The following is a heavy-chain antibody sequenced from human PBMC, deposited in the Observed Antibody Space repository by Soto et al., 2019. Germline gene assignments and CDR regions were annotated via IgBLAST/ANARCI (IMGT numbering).Heavy chain of an antibody. D-gene: IGHD2-15*01. CDR2: IDPSDSYT. J-gene: IGHJ6*02. V-gene: IGHV5-10-1*01. Sequence: GESLKISCKGSGYSFTSYWISWVRQMPGKGLERMGRIDPSDSYTNYSPSFQGHVTISADKSISTAYLQWSSLKASDTAMYYCARHSTRFYYYYGMDVWGQGTTVTVSS. CDR1: GYSFTSYW. CDR3: ARHSTRFYYYYGMDV.